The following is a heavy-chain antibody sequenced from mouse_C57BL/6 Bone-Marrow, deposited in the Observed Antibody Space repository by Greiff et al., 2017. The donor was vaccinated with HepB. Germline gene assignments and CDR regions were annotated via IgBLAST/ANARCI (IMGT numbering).Heavy chain of an antibody. J-gene: IGHJ1*03. V-gene: IGHV1-18*01. CDR2: INPNNGGT. CDR3: AKANWEWYFDV. Sequence: EVQLQQSGPELVKPGASVKIPCKASGYTFTDYNMDWVKQSHGKSLEWIGDINPNNGGTIYNQKFKGKATLTVDKSSSTAYMERRSLTSEDTAVYYCAKANWEWYFDVWGTGTTVTVSS. D-gene: IGHD4-1*01. CDR1: GYTFTDYN.